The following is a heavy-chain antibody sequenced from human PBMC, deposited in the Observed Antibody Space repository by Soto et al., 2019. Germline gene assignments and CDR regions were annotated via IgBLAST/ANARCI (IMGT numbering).Heavy chain of an antibody. J-gene: IGHJ2*01. Sequence: KRQEWVSAISGSGGSTYYADSVKGRFPISRDNSKNTLYLQMNSLRAEDTAVYYCAIFFFQAEDGIRGYRSVSAFLLNRSSDL. CDR2: ISGSGGST. CDR3: AIFFFQAEDGIRGYRSVSAFLLNRSSDL. D-gene: IGHD3-16*02. V-gene: IGHV3-23*01.